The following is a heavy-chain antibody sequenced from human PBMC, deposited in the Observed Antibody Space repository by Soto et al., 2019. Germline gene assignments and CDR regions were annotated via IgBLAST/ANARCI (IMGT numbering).Heavy chain of an antibody. CDR1: GGSISSGGYY. V-gene: IGHV4-31*03. CDR3: AAAARHDYYYGMDV. J-gene: IGHJ6*02. Sequence: SETLSLTCTVSGGSISSGGYYWSWIRQHPGKGLEWIGYIYYSGSTYYNPSLKSRVTISVDTSKNQFSLKLSSVTAADTAVYYCAAAARHDYYYGMDVWGQGTTVTVSS. CDR2: IYYSGST. D-gene: IGHD6-6*01.